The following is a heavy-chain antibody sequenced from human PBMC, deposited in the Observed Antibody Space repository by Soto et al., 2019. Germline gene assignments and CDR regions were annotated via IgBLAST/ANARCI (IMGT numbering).Heavy chain of an antibody. CDR1: GFTFSTSG. CDR3: AKDLGYHDSSGYYPFEY. D-gene: IGHD3-22*01. J-gene: IGHJ4*02. CDR2: ISYDGYNK. Sequence: GGSLRLSCAASGFTFSTSGMHWFRQAPGKGLEWVSFISYDGYNKYYTDSVKGRFSISRDNSKNTLYLQMNGLRVEDTAVFYCAKDLGYHDSSGYYPFEYWGQGTLVTVSS. V-gene: IGHV3-30*18.